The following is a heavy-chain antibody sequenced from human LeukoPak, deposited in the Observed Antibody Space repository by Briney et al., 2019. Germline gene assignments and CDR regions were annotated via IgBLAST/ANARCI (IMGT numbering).Heavy chain of an antibody. V-gene: IGHV3-23*01. CDR3: AIPRGDFWSGYYHGYFDY. Sequence: PGGSLRLSCAASGFTFSSYAMSWVRQAPGKGLEWVSAISGSGGSTYYADSVKGRFTISRDNSKNTLYLQMNSLRVEDTAVYYCAIPRGDFWSGYYHGYFDYWGQGTLVTVSS. CDR1: GFTFSSYA. CDR2: ISGSGGST. D-gene: IGHD3-3*01. J-gene: IGHJ4*02.